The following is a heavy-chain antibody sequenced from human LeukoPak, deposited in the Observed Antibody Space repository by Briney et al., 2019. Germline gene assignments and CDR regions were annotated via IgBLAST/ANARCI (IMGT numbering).Heavy chain of an antibody. CDR3: GGMVVTTGYYGMDV. D-gene: IGHD2-21*02. V-gene: IGHV5-51*01. CDR1: GFSFTGYW. J-gene: IGHJ6*02. CDR2: IYPGTSET. Sequence: GESLKISCKGSGFSFTGYWIGWVRQMPGKGLEWMGIIYPGTSETRYSPSFQGQVTISADKSISTAYLQWSSLKASDTAMYYCGGMVVTTGYYGMDVWGQGTTVTVSS.